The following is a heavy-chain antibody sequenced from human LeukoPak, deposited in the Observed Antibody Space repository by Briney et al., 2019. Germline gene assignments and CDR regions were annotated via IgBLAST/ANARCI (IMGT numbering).Heavy chain of an antibody. V-gene: IGHV3-7*01. D-gene: IGHD3-3*01. CDR1: GFTFSSYW. CDR3: ARAGRKQAKYDQSRDFGY. J-gene: IGHJ4*02. CDR2: IKQDGSEK. Sequence: PGGSLRLFCAASGFTFSSYWMSWVRQAPGKGLEWVANIKQDGSEKYYVDSVKGRFTISRDNAKNSLYLQMNSLIAEDTAVYYCARAGRKQAKYDQSRDFGYWGQGTLVTVSS.